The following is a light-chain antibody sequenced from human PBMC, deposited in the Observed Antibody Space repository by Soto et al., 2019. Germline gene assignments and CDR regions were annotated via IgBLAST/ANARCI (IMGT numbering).Light chain of an antibody. CDR3: QQYGSSPRT. CDR1: QSVSSSY. V-gene: IGKV3-20*01. J-gene: IGKJ1*01. CDR2: GAS. Sequence: EIVLTQSPATLSLSPGERATLSCRASQSVSSSYLAWYQQKPGQAPRLLIYGASSRATGIPDRFSGSGSGTDFTLTISRLEPEDFALYYCQQYGSSPRTFGQGTKVDIK.